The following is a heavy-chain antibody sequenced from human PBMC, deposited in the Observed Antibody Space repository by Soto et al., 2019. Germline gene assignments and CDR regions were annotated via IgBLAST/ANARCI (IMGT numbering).Heavy chain of an antibody. J-gene: IGHJ4*02. V-gene: IGHV4-4*02. CDR2: IYHTGGT. CDR1: GDSISSSHW. Sequence: QVQLQESGPGLVRPSGTLSLTCAVSGDSISSSHWWSWVRQPPGKGLEWLAEIYHTGGTNYSPSLKSRLTISRDTSKNQFSLRLTSVTAADTAVYYCARDAPNTGPFDSWGQGTLVTVSS. D-gene: IGHD7-27*01. CDR3: ARDAPNTGPFDS.